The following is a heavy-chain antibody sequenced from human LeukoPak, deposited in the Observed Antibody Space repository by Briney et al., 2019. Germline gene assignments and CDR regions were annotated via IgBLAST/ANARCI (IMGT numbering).Heavy chain of an antibody. D-gene: IGHD3-22*01. Sequence: GESLKISCQTSGYRFTNYWIGWVRQMPGKGLEWMGIIYPGDSDTRYSPSFQGQVTISADKSINTAYLQWSSLKASDTAVYYCARKSYYDSSAYYLDYWGQGTLVTVSS. CDR2: IYPGDSDT. V-gene: IGHV5-51*01. CDR3: ARKSYYDSSAYYLDY. CDR1: GYRFTNYW. J-gene: IGHJ4*02.